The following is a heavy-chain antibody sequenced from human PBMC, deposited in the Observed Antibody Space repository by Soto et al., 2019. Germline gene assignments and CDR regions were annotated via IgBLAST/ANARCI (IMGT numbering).Heavy chain of an antibody. J-gene: IGHJ4*02. V-gene: IGHV1-69*06. Sequence: QVQLVQSGAEVKKPGSSVKVSCKASGGTFSSYAISWVRQAPGQGLEWMGGIIPIFGTANYAQKFQGRVTSTADKATCTAYMELSSLRSEDTAVYYCARVGTTVTSCCDYWGQGTLVTVSS. CDR2: IIPIFGTA. CDR3: ARVGTTVTSCCDY. D-gene: IGHD4-4*01. CDR1: GGTFSSYA.